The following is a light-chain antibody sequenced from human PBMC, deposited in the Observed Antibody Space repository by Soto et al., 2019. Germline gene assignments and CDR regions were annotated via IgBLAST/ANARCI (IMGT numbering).Light chain of an antibody. CDR2: EVC. CDR3: SSCRSSTTFV. V-gene: IGLV2-14*01. Sequence: QSVLTQPASVSGSPGQSITISCTGTSSDVGAYNYVSWYQQYPGKAPKVIIFEVCKRPSGVSNRFSGSKSGDTASLTISGLQAEDEADYYCSSCRSSTTFVFGTGTKVTVL. J-gene: IGLJ1*01. CDR1: SSDVGAYNY.